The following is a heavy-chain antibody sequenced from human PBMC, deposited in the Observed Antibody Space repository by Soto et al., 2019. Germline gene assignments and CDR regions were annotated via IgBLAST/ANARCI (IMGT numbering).Heavy chain of an antibody. CDR1: GFSFSSYA. J-gene: IGHJ4*02. V-gene: IGHV3-23*01. CDR3: ATGSIEYSASVDH. Sequence: EVQLLESGGGLVQPGGSLRLACTASGFSFSSYAMVWGRQAPGKGLEWVSVISARGGSLYFADSVKGRFTISRDNSKNVLSLEMNNLRAEDTAIYFCATGSIEYSASVDHWAQGTLVLVSS. CDR2: ISARGGSL. D-gene: IGHD5-12*01.